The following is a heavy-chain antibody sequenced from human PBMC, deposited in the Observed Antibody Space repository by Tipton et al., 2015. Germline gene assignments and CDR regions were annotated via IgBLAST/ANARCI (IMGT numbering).Heavy chain of an antibody. CDR1: GGSISSYY. Sequence: TLSLTCTVSGGSISSYYWSWIRQPPGKGLEWIGYVYYSGRTNYNPSLKSRVTMSVDTSKNQFSLKLSSVTAADTAVYFCVRAYYYDSSGYPLFDYWGQGTLVTVSS. CDR2: VYYSGRT. D-gene: IGHD3-22*01. CDR3: VRAYYYDSSGYPLFDY. J-gene: IGHJ4*02. V-gene: IGHV4-59*01.